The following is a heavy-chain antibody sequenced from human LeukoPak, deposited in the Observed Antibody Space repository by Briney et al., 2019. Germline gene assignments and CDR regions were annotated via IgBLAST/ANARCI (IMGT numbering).Heavy chain of an antibody. D-gene: IGHD3-22*01. CDR1: GYTFTGYY. V-gene: IGHV1-2*02. Sequence: ASVKVSCKASGYTFTGYYMHWVRQAPGQGLEWMGWINPNSGGTNYAQKFQGRVTMTRDTSISTAYMELSRLRSGDTAVYYCARVGYYDSSGYSPLDHWGQGTLVTVSS. CDR2: INPNSGGT. CDR3: ARVGYYDSSGYSPLDH. J-gene: IGHJ4*02.